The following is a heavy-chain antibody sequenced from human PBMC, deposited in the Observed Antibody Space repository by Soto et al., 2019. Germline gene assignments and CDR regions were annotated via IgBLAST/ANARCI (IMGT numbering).Heavy chain of an antibody. V-gene: IGHV1-69*01. Sequence: QVQLVQSGAEVTKPGSSVKVSCKASGDTFSDYTISWVRQAPGQGLEWMGGIVPIFGKPTYTQKFQGRVTITADESTTTAYMELSSLRSEDTATYYCARGKDGSDCYFDSWGQGTLVTVSS. CDR1: GDTFSDYT. J-gene: IGHJ4*02. D-gene: IGHD2-21*01. CDR3: ARGKDGSDCYFDS. CDR2: IVPIFGKP.